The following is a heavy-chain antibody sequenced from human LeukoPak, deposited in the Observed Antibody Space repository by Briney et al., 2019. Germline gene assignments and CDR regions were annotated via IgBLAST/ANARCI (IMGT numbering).Heavy chain of an antibody. Sequence: SETLSLTCTVSGGSISSYYWSWIRQPPGKGLEWIGYIYYSGSTNYNPSLKSRVTISVDMSKNQFSLKLSSVTAADTAVYYCARGYYDSSGYYPVDYWGQGTLVTVSS. D-gene: IGHD3-22*01. CDR3: ARGYYDSSGYYPVDY. CDR2: IYYSGST. V-gene: IGHV4-59*08. J-gene: IGHJ4*02. CDR1: GGSISSYY.